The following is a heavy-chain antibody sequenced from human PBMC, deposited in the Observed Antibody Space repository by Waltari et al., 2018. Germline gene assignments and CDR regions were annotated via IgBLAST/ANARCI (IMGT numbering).Heavy chain of an antibody. D-gene: IGHD4-17*01. V-gene: IGHV3-53*01. J-gene: IGHJ4*02. CDR2: IHSGGNT. CDR1: GFAVSSSY. CDR3: AKDRSYGHSLAN. Sequence: EVQLVESGGGLLQRGGSLVCSCAGSGFAVSSSYMNWVRQAPGKGLEWVSGIHSGGNTYDADSVKGRFTISRDNSKNTLYLQMNSLRAEDTAVYYCAKDRSYGHSLANWGQGTLVTVSS.